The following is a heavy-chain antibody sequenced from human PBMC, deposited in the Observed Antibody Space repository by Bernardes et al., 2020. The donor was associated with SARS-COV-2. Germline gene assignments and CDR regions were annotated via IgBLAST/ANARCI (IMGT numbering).Heavy chain of an antibody. V-gene: IGHV1-2*02. J-gene: IGHJ6*02. CDR3: AIPPTNYDRYGMDV. Sequence: ASVKVSCKASGYTFTGYYMHWVRQAPGQGLEWMGWINPNSGGTNYAQKFQGRVTMTRDTSISTAYMELSWLRSDDTAVYYCAIPPTNYDRYGMDVWGQGSTVTVSS. CDR2: INPNSGGT. D-gene: IGHD3-22*01. CDR1: GYTFTGYY.